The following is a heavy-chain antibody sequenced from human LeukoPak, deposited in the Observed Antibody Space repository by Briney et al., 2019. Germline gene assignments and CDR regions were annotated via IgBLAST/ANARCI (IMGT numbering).Heavy chain of an antibody. Sequence: PSETLSLTCAVYGGSFSGYYWSWIRQPPGKGLEWIGEINHSGSTNYNPSLKSRVTISVDTSKNQFSLKLSSVTAADTAVYYCARFRAAGVYYFEYWGQGTLVTVSS. D-gene: IGHD6-13*01. V-gene: IGHV4-34*01. CDR2: INHSGST. CDR1: GGSFSGYY. CDR3: ARFRAAGVYYFEY. J-gene: IGHJ4*02.